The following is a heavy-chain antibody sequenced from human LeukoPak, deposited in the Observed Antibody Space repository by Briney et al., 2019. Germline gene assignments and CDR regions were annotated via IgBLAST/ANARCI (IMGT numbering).Heavy chain of an antibody. CDR3: ARGTVEMATISY. CDR1: GFTFSSYS. J-gene: IGHJ4*02. Sequence: PGGSLRLSCAASGFTFSSYSMNWVCQAPGKGLEWVSSISSSSSYIYYADSVKGRFTISRDNAKNSLYLQMNSLRAEDTAVYYCARGTVEMATISYWGQGTLVTVSS. V-gene: IGHV3-21*01. CDR2: ISSSSSYI. D-gene: IGHD5-24*01.